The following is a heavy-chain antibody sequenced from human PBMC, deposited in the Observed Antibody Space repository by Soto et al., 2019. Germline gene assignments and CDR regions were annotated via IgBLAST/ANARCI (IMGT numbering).Heavy chain of an antibody. D-gene: IGHD2-21*01. J-gene: IGHJ2*01. V-gene: IGHV3-23*01. CDR1: GFTFINYA. Sequence: VQLLESGGDSVQPGGSVRLSCAGSGFTFINYAMNWVRQAPGKGLEWVSTISGGGDATFFADSVRGRFTFSRDNSKNTVTLQMNSLGVDDTAVYYCARKVVGSTSRPDYWYVDRWGRGTLVTVSS. CDR2: ISGGGDAT. CDR3: ARKVVGSTSRPDYWYVDR.